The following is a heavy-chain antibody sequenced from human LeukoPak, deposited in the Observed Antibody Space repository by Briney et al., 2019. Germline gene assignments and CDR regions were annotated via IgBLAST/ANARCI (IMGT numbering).Heavy chain of an antibody. J-gene: IGHJ3*02. V-gene: IGHV3-53*01. Sequence: GSLRLSCAASGFIVSNNYMGWVRQAPGKGLDWVSATYSSGDSYYADSVKGRFTISRDNSKNTVYLQMNSLRAEDTAVYYCAAYYFGSGSSTKSRTFDIWGQGTMVTVSS. CDR1: GFIVSNNY. D-gene: IGHD3-10*01. CDR2: TYSSGDS. CDR3: AAYYFGSGSSTKSRTFDI.